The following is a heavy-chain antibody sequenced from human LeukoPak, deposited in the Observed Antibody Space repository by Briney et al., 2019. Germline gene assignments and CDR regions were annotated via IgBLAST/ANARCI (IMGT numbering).Heavy chain of an antibody. V-gene: IGHV3-74*01. J-gene: IGHJ4*02. D-gene: IGHD5-18*01. Sequence: SGGSLRLSCAASGFTFSNYWMHWVRQAPGKGLVWVSRINSDARSTIYADSVKGRFTISRDNAKNTLYLQMNSLRAEDTAVYYCAGGGYSYGNQLDYWGQGTLVTVSS. CDR3: AGGGYSYGNQLDY. CDR1: GFTFSNYW. CDR2: INSDARST.